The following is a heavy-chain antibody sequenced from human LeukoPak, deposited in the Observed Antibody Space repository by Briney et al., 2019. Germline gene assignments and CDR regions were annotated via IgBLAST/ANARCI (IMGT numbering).Heavy chain of an antibody. D-gene: IGHD1-26*01. J-gene: IGHJ6*02. CDR3: ARPWGMGELPYGMDV. V-gene: IGHV1-18*01. CDR2: ISAYNGNT. Sequence: ASVKVSCKASGYTFTSYGISWVRPAPGQGLEWMGWISAYNGNTNYAQKLQGRVTMTTDTSTSTAYMELRSLRSDDTAVYYCARPWGMGELPYGMDVWGQGTTVTVSS. CDR1: GYTFTSYG.